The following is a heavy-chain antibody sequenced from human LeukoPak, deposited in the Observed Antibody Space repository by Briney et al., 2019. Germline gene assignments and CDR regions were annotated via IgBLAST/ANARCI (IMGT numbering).Heavy chain of an antibody. Sequence: DSVKGRFTISRDNSKNTLYLQMNSLRAEDTAVYYCAKDKSMRMFLTGYNLFDYWGQGTLVTVSS. D-gene: IGHD3-9*01. CDR3: AKDKSMRMFLTGYNLFDY. J-gene: IGHJ4*02. V-gene: IGHV3-30*02.